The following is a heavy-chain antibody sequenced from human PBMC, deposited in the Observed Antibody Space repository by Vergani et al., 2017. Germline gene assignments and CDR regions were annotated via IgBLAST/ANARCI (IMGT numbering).Heavy chain of an antibody. CDR1: GYTFTGYY. V-gene: IGHV1-46*01. J-gene: IGHJ4*02. D-gene: IGHD1-26*01. Sequence: QVQLVQSGTEVKKPGASVKVSCKASGYTFTGYYMHWVRQAPGQGLEWMGIINPSGGSTSYAQKFQGRVTISVDTSKNTFSLKLNSVTAADTAIYYCARDSAVGGTFDSWGQGTLVSVSS. CDR3: ARDSAVGGTFDS. CDR2: INPSGGST.